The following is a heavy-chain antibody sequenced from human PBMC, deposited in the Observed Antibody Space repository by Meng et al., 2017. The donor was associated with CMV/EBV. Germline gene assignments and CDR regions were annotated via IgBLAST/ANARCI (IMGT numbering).Heavy chain of an antibody. CDR3: ARDFQPKYYYYGMDV. J-gene: IGHJ6*02. Sequence: SVNVSCKASGGTFSSYAISWVRQAPGQGLEWMGGIIPIFGTANYAQKFQGRVTITTDESTSTAYMELSSLRSEDTAVYYCARDFQPKYYYYGMDVWGQGTTVTVSS. CDR1: GGTFSSYA. D-gene: IGHD1-14*01. CDR2: IIPIFGTA. V-gene: IGHV1-69*05.